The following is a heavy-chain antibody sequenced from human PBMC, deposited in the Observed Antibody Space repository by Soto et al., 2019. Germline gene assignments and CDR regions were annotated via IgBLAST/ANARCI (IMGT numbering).Heavy chain of an antibody. CDR3: ARDQGGYTIFDY. V-gene: IGHV4-31*03. CDR2: IYYSGST. J-gene: IGHJ4*02. Sequence: QVQLQESGPGLVKPSQTLSLTCTVSGGSISSNDYYWSWIRQLPGKGLEWIGYIYYSGSTYYNPSLNSRVTIAVDTSKNQFSLILYSVTAADTAVYYCARDQGGYTIFDYWGQGTLVTVSS. D-gene: IGHD5-18*01. CDR1: GGSISSNDYY.